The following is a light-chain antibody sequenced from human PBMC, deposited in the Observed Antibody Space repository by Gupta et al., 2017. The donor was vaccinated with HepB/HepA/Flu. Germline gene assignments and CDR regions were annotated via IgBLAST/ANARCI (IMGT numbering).Light chain of an antibody. J-gene: IGLJ2*01. CDR1: SSDVGGYSY. CDR3: SSYAGYNKKV. CDR2: EVS. V-gene: IGLV2-8*01. Sequence: QSALTQPPSASGSPGQSVTISCTGTSSDVGGYSYVSWYQQHPGKAPKLMIYEVSKRPSGVPDRFSGYKSGNTASLTVSGLQAEDEADYYCSSYAGYNKKVFGGGTKLTVL.